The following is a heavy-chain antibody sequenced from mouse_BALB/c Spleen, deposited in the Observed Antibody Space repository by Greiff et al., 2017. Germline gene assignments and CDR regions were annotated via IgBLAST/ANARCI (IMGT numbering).Heavy chain of an antibody. CDR3: ARRGNYGTFAY. D-gene: IGHD2-1*01. V-gene: IGHV5-12-2*01. CDR1: GFTFSSYT. CDR2: ISNGGGST. J-gene: IGHJ3*01. Sequence: EVQLVESGGGLVQPGGSLKLSCAASGFTFSSYTMSWVRQTPEKRLEWVAYISNGGGSTYYPDTVKGRFTISRDNAKNTLYLQMSRLKSEDTAMYYCARRGNYGTFAYWGQGTLVTVSA.